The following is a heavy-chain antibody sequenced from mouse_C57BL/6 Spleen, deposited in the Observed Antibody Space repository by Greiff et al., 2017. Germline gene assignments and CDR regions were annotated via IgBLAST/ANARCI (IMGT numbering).Heavy chain of an antibody. V-gene: IGHV1-62-2*01. CDR3: ARHVDIGEFAY. CDR2: FYSGSGSI. J-gene: IGHJ3*01. CDR1: RHTFSEYT. Sequence: QVALQLSGAELVKPGASEKLFCKASRHTFSEYTTHWVKERSGKGLEGIGWFYSGSGSIKYNEKFKDKATLTADKSSSTVYMELSRLTSEDSAVYFCARHVDIGEFAYWGQGTLVTVSA.